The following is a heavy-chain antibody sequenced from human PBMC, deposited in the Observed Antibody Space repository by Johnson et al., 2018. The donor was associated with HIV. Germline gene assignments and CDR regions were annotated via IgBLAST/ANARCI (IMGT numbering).Heavy chain of an antibody. CDR1: GFTFSDYY. CDR3: ARAPKQGFRDFAGGAFDV. D-gene: IGHD2-21*02. Sequence: QVQLVESGGGLVKPGGSLRLSCAASGFTFSDYYMSWIRQAPGKGLEWVAVISYDGSNKFYTDSVKGRFTFSRDNSKNTVYLQMNSLRVDDTALYYCARAPKQGFRDFAGGAFDVWGQGTMVTVSS. J-gene: IGHJ3*01. V-gene: IGHV3-30*03. CDR2: ISYDGSNK.